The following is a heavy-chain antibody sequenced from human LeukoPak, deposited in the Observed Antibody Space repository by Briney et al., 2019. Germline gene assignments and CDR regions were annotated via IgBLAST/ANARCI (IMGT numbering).Heavy chain of an antibody. V-gene: IGHV3-21*01. Sequence: GGSLRLSCAASGFTFSSYSMNWVRQAPGKGLEWVSSISSSSSYIYYADSVKGRFTISRDNAKNSLYLQMNSLRAEDTAVYYCARVGYYDSSGYNGDYWGQGTLVTVSS. CDR2: ISSSSSYI. J-gene: IGHJ4*02. CDR1: GFTFSSYS. D-gene: IGHD3-22*01. CDR3: ARVGYYDSSGYNGDY.